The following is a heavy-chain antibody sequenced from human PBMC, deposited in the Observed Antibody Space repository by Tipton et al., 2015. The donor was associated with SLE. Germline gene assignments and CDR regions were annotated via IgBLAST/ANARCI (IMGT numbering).Heavy chain of an antibody. J-gene: IGHJ4*02. Sequence: TLSLTCTVSGGSISSYYWSWIRQPAGKGLEWIGYIYTSGSTNYNPSLKSRVTISADTSKNQFSLKLSSVTAADTAVYYCARGDCSSTSCLDYRGQGTLVTVSS. V-gene: IGHV4-4*09. CDR2: IYTSGST. CDR1: GGSISSYY. CDR3: ARGDCSSTSCLDY. D-gene: IGHD2-2*01.